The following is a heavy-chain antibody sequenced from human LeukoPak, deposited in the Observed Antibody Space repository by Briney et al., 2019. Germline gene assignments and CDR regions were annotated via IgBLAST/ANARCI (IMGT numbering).Heavy chain of an antibody. CDR1: GGSISSYY. D-gene: IGHD2-8*01. CDR3: ARDLGYCTNGVCHTRFDY. CDR2: IYYSGST. Sequence: SETLSLTCTVSGGSISSYYWSWIRQPPGKGLEWIGYIYYSGSTNYNPSLKSRVTISVDTSKNQFSLKLSSVTAADTAVYYCARDLGYCTNGVCHTRFDYWGQGTLVAVSS. J-gene: IGHJ4*02. V-gene: IGHV4-59*01.